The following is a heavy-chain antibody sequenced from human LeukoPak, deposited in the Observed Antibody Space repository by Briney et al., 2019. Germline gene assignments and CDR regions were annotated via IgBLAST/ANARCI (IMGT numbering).Heavy chain of an antibody. Sequence: ASVKVSCKASGYTFTGYYMHWVRQAPGQGLEWMGWINPNSGGTNYAQKFQGRVTMTRDTSISTAYMELSRLRSDDTAVYYCARSHPIVVVVAASYYYGTDVWGQGTTVTVSS. D-gene: IGHD2-15*01. V-gene: IGHV1-2*02. CDR3: ARSHPIVVVVAASYYYGTDV. CDR1: GYTFTGYY. CDR2: INPNSGGT. J-gene: IGHJ6*02.